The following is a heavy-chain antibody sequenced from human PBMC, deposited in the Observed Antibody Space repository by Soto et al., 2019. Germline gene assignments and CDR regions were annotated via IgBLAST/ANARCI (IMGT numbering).Heavy chain of an antibody. V-gene: IGHV1-46*01. CDR1: GNTFTNYY. J-gene: IGHJ4*02. D-gene: IGHD2-21*02. Sequence: QVQLMQSGAEVKKPGASVKVSCKASGNTFTNYYIHWVRQAPGQGLEWMGTINPSGGHTTYAQKFLSRVNMTRDNSTSTLYMELTSLRSEDTAGYYCARGGHVVVVTAAFDYWGQGPLVTVSS. CDR2: INPSGGHT. CDR3: ARGGHVVVVTAAFDY.